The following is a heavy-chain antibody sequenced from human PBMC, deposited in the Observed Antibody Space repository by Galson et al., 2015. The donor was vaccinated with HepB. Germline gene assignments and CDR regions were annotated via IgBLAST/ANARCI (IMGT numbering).Heavy chain of an antibody. CDR2: ISANANTI. CDR3: ARGPTGWHRNSGGGFDY. V-gene: IGHV3-48*03. D-gene: IGHD1-7*01. Sequence: SLRLSCAASGFIFSNYEMNWVRQAPGKGLEWLSYISANANTIYYADSVKGRFSISRDNSKNSLYLQMNSLRAEDTAVDYCARGPTGWHRNSGGGFDYWGQGTLVTVSS. CDR1: GFIFSNYE. J-gene: IGHJ4*02.